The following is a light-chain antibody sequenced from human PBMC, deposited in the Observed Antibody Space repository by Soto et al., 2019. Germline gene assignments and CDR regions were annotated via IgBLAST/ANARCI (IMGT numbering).Light chain of an antibody. CDR1: SSDVGAYNY. J-gene: IGLJ1*01. CDR2: DVS. CDR3: KSFSTSATYV. Sequence: SVLTQPASVSGSPGQSIAISCTGTSSDVGAYNYVSWYLQYPGKAPKLVIFDVSFRPSGVSNRFSGSKSGNTASLTISGLQADDYDDYYSKSFSTSATYVFVPRT. V-gene: IGLV2-14*01.